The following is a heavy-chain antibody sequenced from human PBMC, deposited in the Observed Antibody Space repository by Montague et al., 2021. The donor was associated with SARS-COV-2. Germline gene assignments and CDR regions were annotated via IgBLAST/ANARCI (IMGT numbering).Heavy chain of an antibody. CDR1: GFSLDSRGVG. CDR3: AHKNSGWPIEFAN. V-gene: IGHV2-5*01. CDR2: IYWNDDK. J-gene: IGHJ4*02. D-gene: IGHD6-19*01. Sequence: PALVKPTQTLTLTCTFSGFSLDSRGVGVGWIRQPPGKALECLALIYWNDDKRYSPSLGTRLTVTKDTSKNQVVLTVTDMDPVDTATYFCAHKNSGWPIEFANWGQGAQVTVSS.